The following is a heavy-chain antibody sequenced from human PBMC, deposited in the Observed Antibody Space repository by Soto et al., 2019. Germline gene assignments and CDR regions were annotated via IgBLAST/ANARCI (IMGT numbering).Heavy chain of an antibody. Sequence: PGGSLRLSCAASGFTFSDYYMSWIRQAPGKGLEWVSYISSSGSTIYYADSVKGRFTISRDNAKNSLYLQMNSLRAEDTAVYYCARAIPRNWNYYDSSGNCYFDYWGQGTLVTVSS. D-gene: IGHD3-22*01. CDR3: ARAIPRNWNYYDSSGNCYFDY. J-gene: IGHJ4*02. CDR2: ISSSGSTI. V-gene: IGHV3-11*01. CDR1: GFTFSDYY.